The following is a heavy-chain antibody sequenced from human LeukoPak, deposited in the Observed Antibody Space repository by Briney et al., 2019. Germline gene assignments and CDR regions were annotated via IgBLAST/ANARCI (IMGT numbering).Heavy chain of an antibody. D-gene: IGHD1-26*01. CDR2: ISSSGSTI. J-gene: IGHJ6*03. CDR1: GFTFSSYE. V-gene: IGHV3-48*03. CDR3: ARVSGSYHRNYYYYYMDV. Sequence: GGSLRLSCAASGFTFSSYEMNWVRQAPGKGLEWVSYISSSGSTIYYADSVKGRFTISRDNAKNSLYLQMNSLRAEDTAVYYCARVSGSYHRNYYYYYMDVWGKGTTVTVSS.